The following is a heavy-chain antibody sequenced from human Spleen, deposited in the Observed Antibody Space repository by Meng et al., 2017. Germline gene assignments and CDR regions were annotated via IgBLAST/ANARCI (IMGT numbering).Heavy chain of an antibody. J-gene: IGHJ4*02. CDR3: ARDVDWVIFDH. D-gene: IGHD3-9*01. CDR2: ISSSSSYI. V-gene: IGHV3-21*01. CDR1: GFTFSSYS. Sequence: GESLKISCAASGFTFSSYSMNWVRQAPGKGLEWVSSISSSSSYIYYADSVKGRFTISRDNAKNSLYLQMNSLRAEDTAVYYCARDVDWVIFDHWGQGALVTVSS.